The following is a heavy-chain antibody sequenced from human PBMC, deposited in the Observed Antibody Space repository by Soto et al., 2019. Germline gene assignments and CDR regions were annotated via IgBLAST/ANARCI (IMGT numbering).Heavy chain of an antibody. J-gene: IGHJ6*02. V-gene: IGHV4-38-2*02. D-gene: IGHD6-6*01. CDR3: AREGAEYSSSPYGMDV. CDR2: IYHSGST. CDR1: CYSISSGYY. Sequence: PSETLSLTCSVSCYSISSGYYCGWIRHPPVKGLEWIGSIYHSGSTYYNPSLKSRVTISVDTSKNQFSLKLSSVTAADTAVYYCAREGAEYSSSPYGMDVWGQGTTVTVSS.